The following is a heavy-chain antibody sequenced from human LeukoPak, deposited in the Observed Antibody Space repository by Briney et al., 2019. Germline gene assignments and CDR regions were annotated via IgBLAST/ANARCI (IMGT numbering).Heavy chain of an antibody. Sequence: SETLSLTCAVSGGSLSNYYWSWIRLPPGKALEWIGYIYFSGSTNYNPSLKSRLTISVDTSKNQFSLKLSSVTAADTAVYYCARSGTVGAMPVWGQGTLVTVSS. D-gene: IGHD1-26*01. CDR2: IYFSGST. J-gene: IGHJ4*02. CDR3: ARSGTVGAMPV. CDR1: GGSLSNYY. V-gene: IGHV4-59*08.